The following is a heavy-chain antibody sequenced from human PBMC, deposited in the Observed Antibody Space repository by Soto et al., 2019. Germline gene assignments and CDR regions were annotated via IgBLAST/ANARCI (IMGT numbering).Heavy chain of an antibody. CDR3: AKNGQPPYYYYGMDV. J-gene: IGHJ6*02. CDR1: GYTFSRYG. CDR2: ISGYNGDT. V-gene: IGHV1-18*01. Sequence: QGQLVQSGPEVKKPGASVKVSCKASGYTFSRYGISWVRQAPGQGLEWMGWISGYNGDTKYAQKVQGRVTMTIDTSTYTAYMELRSLTSDDTAIYYCAKNGQPPYYYYGMDVWGQGTTGTVS. D-gene: IGHD2-8*01.